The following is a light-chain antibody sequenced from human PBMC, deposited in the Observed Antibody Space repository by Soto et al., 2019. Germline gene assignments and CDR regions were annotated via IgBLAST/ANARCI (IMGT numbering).Light chain of an antibody. Sequence: DGKLAHSPSPVCASFGERFTMPFRAIQSINNVLAGYQQKPGKAPKFLIYDVSTLESGVPSRFSGSGSGTEFTLTISSLQPDEFATYYCQQYNSYGYTFGQGTRLEIK. CDR1: QSINNV. J-gene: IGKJ5*01. V-gene: IGKV1-5*01. CDR3: QQYNSYGYT. CDR2: DVS.